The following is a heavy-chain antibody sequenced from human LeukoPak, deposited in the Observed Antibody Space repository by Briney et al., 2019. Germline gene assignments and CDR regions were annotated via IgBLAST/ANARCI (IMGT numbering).Heavy chain of an antibody. D-gene: IGHD6-6*01. CDR2: VSHSGNT. J-gene: IGHJ4*02. CDR3: ARHSAYSSSSPFDY. CDR1: GGSVISGTYY. Sequence: SETLSPTCTVSGGSVISGTYYWSWIRQPPGKELEWIGYVSHSGNTNYNPSLKSRVTISKDTSKNQFSLKLSSVTAADTAVYYCARHSAYSSSSPFDYWGQGTLVTVSS. V-gene: IGHV4-61*01.